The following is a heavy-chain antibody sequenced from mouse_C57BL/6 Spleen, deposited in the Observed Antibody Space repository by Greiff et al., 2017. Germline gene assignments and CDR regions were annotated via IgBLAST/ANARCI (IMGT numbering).Heavy chain of an antibody. Sequence: QVQLQQPGAELVRPGSSVKLSCKASGYTFTSYWMHWVKQRPIQGLEWIGNIDPSDSDTHYNQKFQDKATLTVDKSSSTAYMPLSRLTSEDSAVYYCASATVVATPYYAMDYWGQGTSVTVSS. CDR3: ASATVVATPYYAMDY. CDR2: IDPSDSDT. D-gene: IGHD1-1*01. V-gene: IGHV1-52*01. CDR1: GYTFTSYW. J-gene: IGHJ4*01.